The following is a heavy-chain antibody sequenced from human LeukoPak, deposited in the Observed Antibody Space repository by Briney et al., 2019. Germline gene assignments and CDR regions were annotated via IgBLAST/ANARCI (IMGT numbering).Heavy chain of an antibody. Sequence: MGFIYPGDSDTRYSPSFQGQVTISADKSISTAYLQWSSLKASDTAMYYCARQGSYPDYFDYWGQGTLVTVSS. CDR2: IYPGDSDT. J-gene: IGHJ4*02. V-gene: IGHV5-51*01. D-gene: IGHD3-16*02. CDR3: ARQGSYPDYFDY.